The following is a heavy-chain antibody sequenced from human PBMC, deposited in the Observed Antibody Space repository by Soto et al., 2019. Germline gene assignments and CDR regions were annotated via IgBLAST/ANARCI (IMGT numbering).Heavy chain of an antibody. J-gene: IGHJ5*02. CDR3: ARTATISSGP. V-gene: IGHV1-69*02. D-gene: IGHD3-9*01. CDR1: GGTFSSYT. CDR2: IIPILGIA. Sequence: QVQLVQSGAEVKKPGSSVKVSCKASGGTFSSYTISWVRQAPGQGLEWMGRIIPILGIANYAQKFQGRVTIXXDKSTSTAYMELSSLRSEDTAVYYCARTATISSGPWGQGTLVTVSS.